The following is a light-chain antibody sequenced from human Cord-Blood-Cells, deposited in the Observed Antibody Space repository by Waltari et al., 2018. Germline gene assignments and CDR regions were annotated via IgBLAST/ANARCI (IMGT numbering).Light chain of an antibody. CDR3: CSYAGSSTWV. J-gene: IGLJ3*02. CDR2: EGS. V-gene: IGLV2-23*01. Sequence: QSALTQPASVSGSPGQSITIPCTGTSSDVGRYNLVPWYQQHPGKAPKLMIYEGSKRPSGVSNRCSGSKSGNTASLTISGLQAEDEADYYCCSYAGSSTWVFGGGTKLTVL. CDR1: SSDVGRYNL.